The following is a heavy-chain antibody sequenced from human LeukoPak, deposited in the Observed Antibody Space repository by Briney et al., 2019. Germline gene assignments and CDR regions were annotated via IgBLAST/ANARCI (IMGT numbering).Heavy chain of an antibody. J-gene: IGHJ5*02. CDR1: GGSISSYY. V-gene: IGHV4-59*01. D-gene: IGHD2-2*01. CDR3: ARSQQYPNWFDP. CDR2: IYYSGST. Sequence: SETLSLTCTVSGGSISSYYWSWIRQHPGKGLEWIGYIYYSGSTNYNPSLKSRVTVSVDTSKNQFSLKLSSVTAVDTAVYYCARSQQYPNWFDPWGQGTLVTVSS.